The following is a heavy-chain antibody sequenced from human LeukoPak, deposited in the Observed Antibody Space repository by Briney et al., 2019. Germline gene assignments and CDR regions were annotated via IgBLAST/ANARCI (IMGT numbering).Heavy chain of an antibody. V-gene: IGHV1-18*01. Sequence: VASVKVSCKASGYTFTSYGISWVRQAPGQGLEWMGWISGYSGNTKYAQKFQGRVTMTTETSTSTAYMELRSLRSDDTALYYCARVGFTIVRGAHDYWGQGTLITVSS. D-gene: IGHD3-10*01. J-gene: IGHJ4*02. CDR3: ARVGFTIVRGAHDY. CDR1: GYTFTSYG. CDR2: ISGYSGNT.